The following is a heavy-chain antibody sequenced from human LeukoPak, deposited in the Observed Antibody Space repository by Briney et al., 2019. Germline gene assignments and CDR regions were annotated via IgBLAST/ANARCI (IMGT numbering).Heavy chain of an antibody. V-gene: IGHV1-2*02. Sequence: GASVTVSYKASGYTFTDYYKHWVRQAPGQGLEGMGWINPNSGGTNYAQKFQGRVHKTSDTSISTSYLELYRLRTDDTAVYYCASFKAATNYWGQGTLVTVSS. D-gene: IGHD1-26*01. CDR2: INPNSGGT. CDR3: ASFKAATNY. CDR1: GYTFTDYY. J-gene: IGHJ4*02.